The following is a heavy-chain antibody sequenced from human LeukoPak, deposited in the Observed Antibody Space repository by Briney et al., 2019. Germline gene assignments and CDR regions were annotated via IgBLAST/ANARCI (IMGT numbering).Heavy chain of an antibody. J-gene: IGHJ3*02. CDR2: MNPNSGNT. V-gene: IGHV1-8*01. CDR1: GYTFTSYD. CDR3: TLGEQQLADVYYDAFDI. Sequence: AASVKVSCKASGYTFTSYDINWVRQATGQGLEWMGWMNPNSGNTGYAQKFQGRVTMTRNTSISTAYMELSSLRSEDTAVYYCTLGEQQLADVYYDAFDIWGQGTMVTVSS. D-gene: IGHD6-13*01.